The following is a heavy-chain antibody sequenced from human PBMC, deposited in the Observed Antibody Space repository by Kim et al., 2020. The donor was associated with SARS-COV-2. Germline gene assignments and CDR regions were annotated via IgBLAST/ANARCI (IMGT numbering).Heavy chain of an antibody. Sequence: YYAGSLNGRFTISRDNSKNTLYLQMNSLRAEDTAVYYCARDYDILTGYLYWGQGTLVTVSS. J-gene: IGHJ4*02. CDR3: ARDYDILTGYLY. D-gene: IGHD3-9*01. V-gene: IGHV3-33*01.